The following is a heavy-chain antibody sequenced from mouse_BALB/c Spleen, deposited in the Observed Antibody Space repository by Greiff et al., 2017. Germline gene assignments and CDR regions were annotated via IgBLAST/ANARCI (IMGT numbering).Heavy chain of an antibody. CDR1: GYTFTSYY. CDR3: TRSNGNYVLYYYAMDY. D-gene: IGHD2-1*01. J-gene: IGHJ4*01. Sequence: QVQLKESGAELVKPGASVKLSCKASGYTFTSYYMYWVKQRPGQGLEWIGEINPSNGGTNFNEKFKSKATLTVDKSSSTAYMQLSSLTSEDSAVYYCTRSNGNYVLYYYAMDYWGQGTSVTVSS. V-gene: IGHV1S81*02. CDR2: INPSNGGT.